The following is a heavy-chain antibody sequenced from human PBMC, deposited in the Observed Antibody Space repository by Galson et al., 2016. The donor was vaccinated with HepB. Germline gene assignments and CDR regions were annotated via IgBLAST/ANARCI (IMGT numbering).Heavy chain of an antibody. CDR3: ASVENFDY. CDR2: ISHDDISK. CDR1: GITLRNFI. Sequence: SLRLSCAASGITLRNFIIHWVRQPPGKGLEWVAAISHDDISKYYTDSVKGRFTISRDNSGNTVDLQMNSLRPEDTAVYYCASVENFDYWGQGTLVTVSS. D-gene: IGHD5-24*01. J-gene: IGHJ4*02. V-gene: IGHV3-30-3*01.